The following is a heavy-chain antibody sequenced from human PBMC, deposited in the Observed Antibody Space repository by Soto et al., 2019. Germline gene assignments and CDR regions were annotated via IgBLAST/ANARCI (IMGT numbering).Heavy chain of an antibody. V-gene: IGHV1-46*01. D-gene: IGHD2-15*01. CDR1: GYIFTSYS. Sequence: SAKVSFKASGYIFTSYSMHWVRQAPGQGLEWMGVVNPSGGSTNYAQKFQGRITMTRDTSTSTVYMDLSSLTSEDTAVYYCAREENCSDGICYSEYFQRWGQGTLVTVSS. J-gene: IGHJ1*01. CDR3: AREENCSDGICYSEYFQR. CDR2: VNPSGGST.